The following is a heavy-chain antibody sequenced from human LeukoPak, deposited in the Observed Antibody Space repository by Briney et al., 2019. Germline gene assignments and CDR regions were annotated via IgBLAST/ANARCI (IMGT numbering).Heavy chain of an antibody. Sequence: SETLSLTCAVYGGSFSGYYWSWIRQPPGKGLECIGEINHSGSTNYNPSLKSRVTISVDTSKNQFPLKLSSVTAADTAVYYCARENIVVVPAATDYWGQGTLVTVSS. D-gene: IGHD2-2*01. CDR1: GGSFSGYY. CDR2: INHSGST. CDR3: ARENIVVVPAATDY. J-gene: IGHJ4*02. V-gene: IGHV4-34*01.